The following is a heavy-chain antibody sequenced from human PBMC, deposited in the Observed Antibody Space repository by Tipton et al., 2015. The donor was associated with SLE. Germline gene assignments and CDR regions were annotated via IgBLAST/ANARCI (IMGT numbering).Heavy chain of an antibody. J-gene: IGHJ4*02. CDR3: ARVRFFDY. D-gene: IGHD3-3*01. V-gene: IGHV3-11*01. CDR1: GFTFSDYF. Sequence: SLRLSCAASGFTFSDYFMTWVRQAPGKGLEWVSSINTNGGTIYYADSVKGRFTVSRDNAKNSLYLHMTSLRADDTAVYYCARVRFFDYWGQGALVTVSP. CDR2: INTNGGTI.